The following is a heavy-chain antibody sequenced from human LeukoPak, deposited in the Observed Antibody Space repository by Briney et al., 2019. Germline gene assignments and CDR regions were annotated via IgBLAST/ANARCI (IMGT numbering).Heavy chain of an antibody. Sequence: GSLRLSCAASGFTFDDYAMHWVRQAPGKGLEWVSAISGSGGSTYYADSVKGRFTISRDNSKNTLYLQMNSLRAEDTAVYYCAKDPPSITMVRGVNDYWGQGTLVTVSS. D-gene: IGHD3-10*01. CDR2: ISGSGGST. CDR1: GFTFDDYA. J-gene: IGHJ4*02. V-gene: IGHV3-23*01. CDR3: AKDPPSITMVRGVNDY.